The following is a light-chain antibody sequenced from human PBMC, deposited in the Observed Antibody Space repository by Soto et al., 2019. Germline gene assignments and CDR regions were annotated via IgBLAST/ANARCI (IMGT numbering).Light chain of an antibody. Sequence: EAVLTQSPATLSLSPGETATLSCRASHSVDIYVAWYQQKPGQAPTLLIYDASNRATGIPARFSGSGSGTYFTLTISSLEPEDFAVYYCKQRKDCRPLTFGQGTRLEI. V-gene: IGKV3-11*01. CDR1: HSVDIY. CDR2: DAS. J-gene: IGKJ5*01. CDR3: KQRKDCRPLT.